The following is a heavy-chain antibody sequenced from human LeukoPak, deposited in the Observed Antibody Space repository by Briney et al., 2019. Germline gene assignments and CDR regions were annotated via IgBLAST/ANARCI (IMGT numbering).Heavy chain of an antibody. Sequence: GRSLRLPCAASGFTFDDYAMHWVRQAPGKGLEWVSGISWNSGSIGYADSVKGRFTISRDNAKNSLYLQMNSLRAEDMALYYCAKDATIFGVADPYYFDYWGQGTLVTVSS. J-gene: IGHJ4*02. CDR1: GFTFDDYA. V-gene: IGHV3-9*03. CDR2: ISWNSGSI. CDR3: AKDATIFGVADPYYFDY. D-gene: IGHD3-3*01.